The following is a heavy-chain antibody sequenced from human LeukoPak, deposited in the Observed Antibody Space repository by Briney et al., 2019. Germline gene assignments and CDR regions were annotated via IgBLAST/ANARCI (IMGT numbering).Heavy chain of an antibody. D-gene: IGHD6-19*01. Sequence: KPSETLSLTCTVSGGSISSYYWSWIRQPPGKGLEWIGYIYYSGSTNYNPSLKSRVTISVDTSKSQFSLKLSSVTAADTAVYYCARAGFSSGWFGYVDYWGQGTLVTVSS. V-gene: IGHV4-59*01. J-gene: IGHJ4*02. CDR1: GGSISSYY. CDR3: ARAGFSSGWFGYVDY. CDR2: IYYSGST.